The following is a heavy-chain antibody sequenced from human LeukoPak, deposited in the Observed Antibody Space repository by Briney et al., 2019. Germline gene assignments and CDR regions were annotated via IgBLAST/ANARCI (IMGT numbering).Heavy chain of an antibody. CDR2: ITRSASPM. CDR1: GFTFNLYT. V-gene: IGHV3-21*01. J-gene: IGHJ1*01. D-gene: IGHD3-22*01. CDR3: ARSYYDNSGYYRH. Sequence: KPGGSLRLSCVTSGFTFNLYTMNWVRQAPGKGLEWVSSITRSASPMYYADSVKGRFTISRDNARNSLYLQMNSLRDEDTAVYYCARSYYDNSGYYRHWGQGTLVSVPS.